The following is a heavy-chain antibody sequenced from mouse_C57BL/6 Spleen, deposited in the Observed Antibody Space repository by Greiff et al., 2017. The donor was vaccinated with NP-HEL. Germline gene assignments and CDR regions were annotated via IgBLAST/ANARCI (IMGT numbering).Heavy chain of an antibody. Sequence: QVQLQQPGAELVKPGASVKLSCKASGYTFTSYWMHWVKQRPGQGLEWIGMIHPNSGSTNYNEKFKSKATLTVDKSSSTAYMQLSSLTSEDSAVYYCARRLGKTGRAFAYWGQGTLVTVSA. CDR3: ARRLGKTGRAFAY. J-gene: IGHJ3*01. D-gene: IGHD4-1*01. CDR2: IHPNSGST. CDR1: GYTFTSYW. V-gene: IGHV1-64*01.